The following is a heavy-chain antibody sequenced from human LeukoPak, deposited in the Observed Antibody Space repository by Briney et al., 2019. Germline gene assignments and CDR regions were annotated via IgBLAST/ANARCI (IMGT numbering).Heavy chain of an antibody. CDR3: ARLYCSSTSCSIGWWFDP. D-gene: IGHD2-2*01. V-gene: IGHV5-51*01. CDR2: IYPSDSDI. Sequence: GESLKISCKGSGYSFSSYWIGWVRQEPGKGLEWMGIIYPSDSDIKYSPSFEGHVTMSADGSINTAYLQWSTLKASDTAIYYCARLYCSSTSCSIGWWFDPWGQGTLVTVSS. J-gene: IGHJ5*02. CDR1: GYSFSSYW.